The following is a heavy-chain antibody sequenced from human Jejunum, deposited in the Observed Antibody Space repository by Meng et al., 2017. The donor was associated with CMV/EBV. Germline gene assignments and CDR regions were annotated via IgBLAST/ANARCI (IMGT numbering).Heavy chain of an antibody. D-gene: IGHD1-26*01. V-gene: IGHV3-30*02. CDR1: GFTFSRHG. Sequence: GFTFSRHGMHWVRQAPGKGLEWVAFIRYDGNNEYFGDSVRGRFTISRDNSKNTLYLQMNSLRVDDTAVYYCAKDRNFITLGATVESWGQGTLVTVSS. CDR2: IRYDGNNE. J-gene: IGHJ4*02. CDR3: AKDRNFITLGATVES.